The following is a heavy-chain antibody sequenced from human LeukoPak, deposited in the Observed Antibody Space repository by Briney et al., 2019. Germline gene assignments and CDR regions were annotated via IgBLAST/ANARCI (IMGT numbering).Heavy chain of an antibody. CDR3: ARVGGSYGGDIDC. Sequence: SETLSLTCTVSGGSISSSSYYWGWIRQPPGKGLEWIGSIYYSGSTYYNPSLKSRVTISVDTSKNQFSLKLSSVTAADTAVYYCARVGGSYGGDIDCWGQGTLVTVSS. J-gene: IGHJ4*02. CDR2: IYYSGST. V-gene: IGHV4-39*07. CDR1: GGSISSSSYY. D-gene: IGHD3-16*01.